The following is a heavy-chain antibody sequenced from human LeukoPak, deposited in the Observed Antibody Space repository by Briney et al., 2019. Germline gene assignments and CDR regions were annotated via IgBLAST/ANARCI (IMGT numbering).Heavy chain of an antibody. CDR3: ARDNDSRDPPHFDY. D-gene: IGHD3-16*01. V-gene: IGHV1-18*01. Sequence: ALVKVSCKPSGYTFTHYGISGVRQAPGQGVEWVGGISSYNGNTSYAQKFQGRVTITADKSTRTAYMELSSLRSEDTAVYYCARDNDSRDPPHFDYWGQGTLVTVSS. CDR2: ISSYNGNT. J-gene: IGHJ4*02. CDR1: GYTFTHYG.